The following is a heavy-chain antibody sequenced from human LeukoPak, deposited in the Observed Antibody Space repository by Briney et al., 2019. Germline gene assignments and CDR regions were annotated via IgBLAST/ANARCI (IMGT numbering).Heavy chain of an antibody. Sequence: GGSLRLSCAASGFTFSSYGMNWVRQAPGKGLEWVSAISSSGGSTYYADSVKGRFTISRDNSKNTLYLQMNSLRAEDTAVYYCATTLKQRAVAVYYFDYWGQGTLVTVSS. V-gene: IGHV3-23*01. D-gene: IGHD6-19*01. CDR1: GFTFSSYG. J-gene: IGHJ4*02. CDR3: ATTLKQRAVAVYYFDY. CDR2: ISSSGGST.